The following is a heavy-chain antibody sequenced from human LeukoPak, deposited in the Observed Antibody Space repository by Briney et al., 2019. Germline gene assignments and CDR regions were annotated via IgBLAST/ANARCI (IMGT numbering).Heavy chain of an antibody. J-gene: IGHJ4*02. CDR1: GVSLRSYS. V-gene: IGHV3-30*18. CDR2: ISYDGSNK. CDR3: AKDLIRYSSGQDVVPIDN. Sequence: GRSLRLSCAASGVSLRSYSMRWVRQAPGKGLEWVADISYDGSNKYYADSVKGRFTISRENSNNTLYLQMNSLRAEDTAVYYCAKDLIRYSSGQDVVPIDNWGQGTLVTVSS. D-gene: IGHD6-19*01.